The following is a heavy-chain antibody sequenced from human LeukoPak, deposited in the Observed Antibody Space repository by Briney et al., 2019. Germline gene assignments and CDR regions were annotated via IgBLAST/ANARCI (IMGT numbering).Heavy chain of an antibody. V-gene: IGHV3-23*01. CDR1: GFTSSR. Sequence: GGSLRLSCAAPGFTSSRMNWVRQAPGKGLEWVSAISGSGGSTYYADSVKGRVTISRDNSKNTLYLQMNSLRAEDTAVYYCAKDSTNYDSSGYYFSDYWGQGTLVTVSS. D-gene: IGHD3-22*01. J-gene: IGHJ4*02. CDR3: AKDSTNYDSSGYYFSDY. CDR2: ISGSGGST.